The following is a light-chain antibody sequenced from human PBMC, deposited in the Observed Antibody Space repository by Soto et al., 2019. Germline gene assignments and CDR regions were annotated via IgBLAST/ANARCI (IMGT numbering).Light chain of an antibody. CDR3: QQYMSSVT. V-gene: IGKV3-20*01. CDR2: GAS. Sequence: EIVLTQSPGSLSLSPGQRATLSCRASQSVDTTFFAWYQKKPGQAPRPLIYGASKRATGIPDRFSGSGSGTDFALIISRLEPEDFAVYYCQQYMSSVTFGQGTKVEI. J-gene: IGKJ1*01. CDR1: QSVDTTF.